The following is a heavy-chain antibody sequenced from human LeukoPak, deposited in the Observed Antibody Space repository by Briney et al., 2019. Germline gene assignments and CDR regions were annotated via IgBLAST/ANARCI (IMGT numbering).Heavy chain of an antibody. Sequence: GASVKVSCKASGYTFTNYYIHWVRQAPGQGLEWMAIINPSGGSTRYAKKFQGRVTMTRDMSTSTVYMELSSLRSEDTAVYYCAREGYSQDTAFDPWGQGTPVTVSS. CDR2: INPSGGST. D-gene: IGHD2-15*01. V-gene: IGHV1-46*01. CDR1: GYTFTNYY. CDR3: AREGYSQDTAFDP. J-gene: IGHJ5*02.